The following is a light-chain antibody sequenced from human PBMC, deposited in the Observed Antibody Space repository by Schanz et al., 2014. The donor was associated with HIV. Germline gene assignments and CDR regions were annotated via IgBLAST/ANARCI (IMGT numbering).Light chain of an antibody. CDR3: CSYAGSYPLV. V-gene: IGLV2-8*01. Sequence: QSALAQPPSASGSPGQSVTISCTGTRSDIGNYDFVSSYQQHPGQAPKLIIYEVTKRPSGVPARFSGSKSDNTASLTVSGLQADDEADYYCCSYAGSYPLVFGTATKLTVL. J-gene: IGLJ1*01. CDR1: RSDIGNYDF. CDR2: EVT.